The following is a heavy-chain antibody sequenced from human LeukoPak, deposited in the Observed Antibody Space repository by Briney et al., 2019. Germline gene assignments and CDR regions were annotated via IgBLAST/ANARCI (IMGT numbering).Heavy chain of an antibody. J-gene: IGHJ3*02. V-gene: IGHV3-21*01. CDR2: ISSSSSYI. CDR1: GFTFSSYS. Sequence: PGGSLRLSCAASGFTFSSYSMNWVRQAPGKGLEWVSSISSSSSYIYYADSVKGRFTISRDNAKNSLYLQMNSLRAEDTAVYYCARDLKYDFWSGTGQFDAFDIWGQGTMVTVSS. CDR3: ARDLKYDFWSGTGQFDAFDI. D-gene: IGHD3-3*01.